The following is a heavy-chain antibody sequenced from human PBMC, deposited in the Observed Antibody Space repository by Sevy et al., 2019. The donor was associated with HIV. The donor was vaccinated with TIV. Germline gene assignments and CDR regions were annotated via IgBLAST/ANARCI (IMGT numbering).Heavy chain of an antibody. CDR3: AKDRIYYDSRGHDS. Sequence: GGSLRLSCAASGFTFSSYNMNWVRQAPGKGLEGVSSISSGSSYIHYAESVKGRFTISRDNAKNSLFLQMNSLRAEDTAVYYCAKDRIYYDSRGHDSWGPGTLVTVSS. CDR1: GFTFSSYN. D-gene: IGHD3-22*01. V-gene: IGHV3-21*01. J-gene: IGHJ5*01. CDR2: ISSGSSYI.